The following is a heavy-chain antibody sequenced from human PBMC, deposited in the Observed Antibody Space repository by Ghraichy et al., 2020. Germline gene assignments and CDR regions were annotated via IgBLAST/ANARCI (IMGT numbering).Heavy chain of an antibody. CDR1: GFTFSSYA. Sequence: GESLNISCAASGFTFSSYAMSWVRQAPGKGLEWVSAISGSGGSTYYADSVKGRFTISRDNSKNTLYLQMNSLRAEDTAVYYCAKDRYSGYDFLWGQGTLVTVSS. CDR2: ISGSGGST. D-gene: IGHD5-12*01. V-gene: IGHV3-23*01. CDR3: AKDRYSGYDFL. J-gene: IGHJ4*02.